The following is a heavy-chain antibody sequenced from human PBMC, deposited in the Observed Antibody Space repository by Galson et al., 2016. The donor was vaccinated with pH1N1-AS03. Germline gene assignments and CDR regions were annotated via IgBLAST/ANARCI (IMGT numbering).Heavy chain of an antibody. D-gene: IGHD6-19*01. CDR3: ARGDPAVADFVY. J-gene: IGHJ4*02. CDR2: IYTSGVT. V-gene: IGHV4-61*02. Sequence: TLSLTCTVSGDSFSSNIYYWNWLRQPAGKGLEWIGRIYTSGVTHYHPSLESRATISIDTSKEQFSLELTSVTAADPAMYYCARGDPAVADFVYWGQGTLVTVSS. CDR1: GDSFSSNIYY.